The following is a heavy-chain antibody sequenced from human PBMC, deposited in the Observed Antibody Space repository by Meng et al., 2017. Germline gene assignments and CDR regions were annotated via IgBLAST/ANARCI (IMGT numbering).Heavy chain of an antibody. D-gene: IGHD3-22*01. J-gene: IGHJ4*02. CDR2: ISGSGGST. Sequence: GESLKISYAASGFTFSSYAMSWVRQAPGKGLEWVSAISGSGGSTYYADSVKGRFTISRDNSKNTLYLQMNSLRAEDTAVYYCAKAVTYYYDSSGYYPTYYFDYWGQGTLVTVSS. CDR3: AKAVTYYYDSSGYYPTYYFDY. V-gene: IGHV3-23*01. CDR1: GFTFSSYA.